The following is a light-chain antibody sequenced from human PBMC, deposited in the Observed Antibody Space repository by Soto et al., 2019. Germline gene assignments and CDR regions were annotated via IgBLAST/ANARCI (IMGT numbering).Light chain of an antibody. Sequence: QDSLTQPSSVSVSPGQSITIYCTGTSSDVGGHNYVSWYQQHPGRVPKLMIYEVGNRPSGVSNRFSGSKSGKTASLTISGLQTEDEADYYCSSYTRSRLFVLGTGT. CDR3: SSYTRSRLFV. CDR2: EVG. CDR1: SSDVGGHNY. J-gene: IGLJ1*01. V-gene: IGLV2-14*01.